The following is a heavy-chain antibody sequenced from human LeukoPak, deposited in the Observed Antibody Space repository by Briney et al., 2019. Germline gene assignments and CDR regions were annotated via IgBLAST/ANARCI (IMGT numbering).Heavy chain of an antibody. Sequence: PGGSLRLSCAASGFTFSSYSMNWVRQAPGKGLEWVSYISSSSSSTIYYADSAKGRFTISRDNAKNSLYLQMNSLRAEDTAVYYCARGGLIGVARDTNWFDPWGQGTLVTVSS. J-gene: IGHJ5*02. CDR2: ISSSSSSTI. V-gene: IGHV3-48*01. D-gene: IGHD6-19*01. CDR1: GFTFSSYS. CDR3: ARGGLIGVARDTNWFDP.